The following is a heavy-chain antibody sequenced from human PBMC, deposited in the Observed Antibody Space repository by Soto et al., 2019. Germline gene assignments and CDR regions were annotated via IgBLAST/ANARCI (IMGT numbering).Heavy chain of an antibody. D-gene: IGHD5-18*01. CDR3: ARDHPHSYGVYYFDY. CDR2: IYSSGST. Sequence: PSETLSLTCNVSGGYINRGCLYWSWNRQHPGKGLEWIGYIYSSGSTHYNPSLQNRVTISIDTSKNQASLKVNSVTAADTAVYYCARDHPHSYGVYYFDYWGQGTPVTVSS. CDR1: GGYINRGCLY. J-gene: IGHJ4*02. V-gene: IGHV4-61*01.